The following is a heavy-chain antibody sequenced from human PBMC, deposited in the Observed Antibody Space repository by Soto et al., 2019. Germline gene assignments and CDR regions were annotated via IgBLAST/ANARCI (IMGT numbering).Heavy chain of an antibody. CDR2: IWYDGSNK. CDR3: ARAKDSSGYQPLDY. V-gene: IGHV3-33*01. CDR1: GFTFSSYG. Sequence: QAGGSLRLSCAASGFTFSSYGMHWVRQAPGKGLEWVAVIWYDGSNKYYVDSVKGRFTISRDNSKNTLYLQMNSLRAEDTAVYYCARAKDSSGYQPLDYWGQGTLVTVSS. D-gene: IGHD3-22*01. J-gene: IGHJ4*02.